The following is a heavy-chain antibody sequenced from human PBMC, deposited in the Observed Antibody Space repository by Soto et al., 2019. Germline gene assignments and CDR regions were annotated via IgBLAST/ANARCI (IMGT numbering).Heavy chain of an antibody. CDR1: GFSFTGYY. D-gene: IGHD6-6*01. CDR2: INAHSGGT. CDR3: AKDLTRQLAYWLDP. J-gene: IGHJ5*02. V-gene: IGHV1-2*02. Sequence: GASVKVSCKASGFSFTGYYIHWLRQAPGQGLEWMGWINAHSGGTEYAQKFQGRVTLTRDTSIATAYLTLTSLTSDDTALYYCAKDLTRQLAYWLDPWGQGTHVTVS.